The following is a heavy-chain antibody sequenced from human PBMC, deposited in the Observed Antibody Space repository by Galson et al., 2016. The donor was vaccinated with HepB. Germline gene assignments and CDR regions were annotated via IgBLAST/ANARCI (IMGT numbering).Heavy chain of an antibody. CDR1: GFIFSNYG. CDR2: ISYDGNNK. Sequence: SLRLSCAASGFIFSNYGMHWVRQAPGKGLEWVAVISYDGNNKNSADSVEGRFIIYRDNSKNTLYLQMNSLKDDDTAVYHCAQGPYFDWAYLNHWGKGTLVTVSS. V-gene: IGHV3-30*03. J-gene: IGHJ5*02. D-gene: IGHD3-9*01. CDR3: AQGPYFDWAYLNH.